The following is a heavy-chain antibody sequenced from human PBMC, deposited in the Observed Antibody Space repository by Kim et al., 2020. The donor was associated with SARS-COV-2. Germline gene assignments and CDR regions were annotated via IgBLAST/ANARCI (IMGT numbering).Heavy chain of an antibody. Sequence: VKGRFTISRDNAKSTLYLHMNSLRPEDTAVYYCARAGDYGRRGYCGFFHHWGQGALVTVSS. V-gene: IGHV3-74*01. J-gene: IGHJ1*01. CDR3: ARAGDYGRRGYCGFFHH. D-gene: IGHD3-22*01.